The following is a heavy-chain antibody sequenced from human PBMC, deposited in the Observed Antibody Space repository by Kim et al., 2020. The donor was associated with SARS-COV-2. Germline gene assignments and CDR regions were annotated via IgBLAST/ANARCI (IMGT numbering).Heavy chain of an antibody. CDR2: IYYSGST. J-gene: IGHJ5*02. Sequence: SETLSLTCTVSGGSISSYYWSWIRQPPGKGLEWIGYIYYSGSTNYNPSLKSRVTISVDTSKNQFSLKLSSVTAADTAVYYCARRNYSLRAWWFDPWGQGTLVTVSS. D-gene: IGHD1-7*01. V-gene: IGHV4-59*08. CDR3: ARRNYSLRAWWFDP. CDR1: GGSISSYY.